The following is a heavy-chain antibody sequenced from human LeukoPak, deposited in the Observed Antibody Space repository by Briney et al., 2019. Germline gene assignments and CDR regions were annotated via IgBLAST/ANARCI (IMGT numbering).Heavy chain of an antibody. D-gene: IGHD6-13*01. CDR3: AKGAAAGTESDY. V-gene: IGHV3-30*02. CDR2: IRYDGSNK. J-gene: IGHJ4*02. Sequence: GGSLRLSCAASGFTFSSYGMHWVRQAPGKGLEWVAFIRYDGSNKYYADSVKGRFTISRDNSKNTLYLQMNSLRAEDTAVYHCAKGAAAGTESDYWGQGTLVTVSS. CDR1: GFTFSSYG.